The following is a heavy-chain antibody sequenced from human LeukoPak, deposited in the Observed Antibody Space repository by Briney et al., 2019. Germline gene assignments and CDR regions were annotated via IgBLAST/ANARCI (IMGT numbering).Heavy chain of an antibody. CDR2: ISSSSSYI. Sequence: GGSLRLSCAASGSTFSSYSMNWVRQAPGKGLEWVSSISSSSSYIYYADSVKGRFTISRDNAKNSLYLQMNSLRAEDTAVYYCARDQSGLSYYYMNVWGKGTTVTVSS. CDR3: ARDQSGLSYYYMNV. D-gene: IGHD3-3*01. J-gene: IGHJ6*03. V-gene: IGHV3-21*01. CDR1: GSTFSSYS.